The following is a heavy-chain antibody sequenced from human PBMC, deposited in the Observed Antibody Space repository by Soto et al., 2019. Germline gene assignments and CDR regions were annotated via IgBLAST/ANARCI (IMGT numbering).Heavy chain of an antibody. V-gene: IGHV1-69*06. D-gene: IGHD3-22*01. CDR2: IIPIFGTA. CDR3: ARDREPYYDSSGYYPSY. CDR1: GGTFSSYA. J-gene: IGHJ4*02. Sequence: QVQLVQSGAEVKKPGSSVKVSCKASGGTFSSYAISWVRQAPGQGLEWMGGIIPIFGTANYAQKFQGRVTITADKSTSTAYMELSSLRSEDTAVYYCARDREPYYDSSGYYPSYCGQGTLVTVSS.